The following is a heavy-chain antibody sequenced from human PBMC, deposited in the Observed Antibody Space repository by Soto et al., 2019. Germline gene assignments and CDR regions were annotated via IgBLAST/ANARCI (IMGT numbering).Heavy chain of an antibody. Sequence: TLSLTCTVSGGSISSGGYYWSWIRQHPGKGLEWIGYIYYSGSNYYNQSLPSRVTISVDTSKNQFSLKLSSVTAADTDVYYCPSSSCNMVRGVILASWGQGTLVTVSS. CDR2: IYYSGSN. V-gene: IGHV4-31*03. CDR1: GGSISSGGYY. D-gene: IGHD3-10*01. CDR3: PSSSCNMVRGVILAS. J-gene: IGHJ5*02.